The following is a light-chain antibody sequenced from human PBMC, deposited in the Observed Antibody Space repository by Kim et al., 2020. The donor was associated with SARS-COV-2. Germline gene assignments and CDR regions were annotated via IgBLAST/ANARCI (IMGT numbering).Light chain of an antibody. J-gene: IGLJ3*02. CDR2: VDTGGIVG. V-gene: IGLV9-49*01. Sequence: CTLSSGYSHYQVDWYQQKPGKGPLFVMRVDTGGIVGSKGDGIPNRFSVLGSGLNRYLTIKNIQEEDEGDYRCGADHGSGNDFLWVFGGGTQLTVL. CDR1: SGYSHYQ. CDR3: GADHGSGNDFLWV.